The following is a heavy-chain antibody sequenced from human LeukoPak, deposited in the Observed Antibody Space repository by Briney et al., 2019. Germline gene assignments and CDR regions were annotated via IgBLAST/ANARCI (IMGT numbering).Heavy chain of an antibody. D-gene: IGHD2-21*01. CDR2: IYYSGST. V-gene: IGHV4-39*01. Sequence: NPSETLSLTRTVSGGSISSSSYYWGWIRQPPGKGLEWIGSIYYSGSTYYNPSLKRRVTISVDTSKNQFSLKRSSVTAADTAVYYCASMSDFGPTTIRFDIWGQGTMVTVSS. J-gene: IGHJ3*02. CDR1: GGSISSSSYY. CDR3: ASMSDFGPTTIRFDI.